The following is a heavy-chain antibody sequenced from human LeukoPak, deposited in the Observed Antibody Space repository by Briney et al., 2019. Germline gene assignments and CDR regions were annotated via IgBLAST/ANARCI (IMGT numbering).Heavy chain of an antibody. CDR3: ARDVFGGSYFDY. V-gene: IGHV1-69*13. CDR2: IIPIFGTA. J-gene: IGHJ4*02. Sequence: ASVKVSCKASGGTFSSYAIRWVRQAPGQGLEWMGGIIPIFGTANYAQKFQGRVTITADESTSTAYMELSSLRSEDTAVYYCARDVFGGSYFDYWGQGTLVTVSS. CDR1: GGTFSSYA. D-gene: IGHD1-26*01.